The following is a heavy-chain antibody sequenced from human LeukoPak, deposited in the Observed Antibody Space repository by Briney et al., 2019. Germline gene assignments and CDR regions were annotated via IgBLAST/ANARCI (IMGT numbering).Heavy chain of an antibody. Sequence: SETLSLTCTVSGASISSYYCSWIRQTPGKGLEWIGYIYYSGTTNYNPSFQRRVTISVDVSKNQFSLKLRSVTAADTAVYYCAREGYASGWNDYWGQGILVTVSS. V-gene: IGHV4-59*01. D-gene: IGHD6-19*01. CDR1: GASISSYY. J-gene: IGHJ4*02. CDR2: IYYSGTT. CDR3: AREGYASGWNDY.